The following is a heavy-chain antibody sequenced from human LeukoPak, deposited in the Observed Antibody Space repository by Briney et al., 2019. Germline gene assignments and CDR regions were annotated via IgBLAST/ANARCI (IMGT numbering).Heavy chain of an antibody. J-gene: IGHJ3*02. CDR1: GFTFSGYE. CDR2: ISISGTTM. D-gene: IGHD3-22*01. Sequence: GESLRLSCAASGFTFSGYEMNWVRQAPGKGLEWVSYISISGTTMYYADSVKGRFTISRDNSKTSVYLQMSSLRAEDTAVYYCARGGSSGYHYNAFDIWGQGTMVTVSS. CDR3: ARGGSSGYHYNAFDI. V-gene: IGHV3-48*03.